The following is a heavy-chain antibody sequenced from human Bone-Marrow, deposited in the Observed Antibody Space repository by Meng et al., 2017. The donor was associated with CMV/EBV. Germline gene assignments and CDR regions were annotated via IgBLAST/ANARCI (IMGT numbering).Heavy chain of an antibody. D-gene: IGHD4-23*01. J-gene: IGHJ3*02. CDR2: INHSGST. CDR1: GGSFSGYY. CDR3: ARVTLARRQTHDAFDI. V-gene: IGHV4-34*01. Sequence: SETLSLTCAVYGGSFSGYYWSWIRQPPGKGLEWIGEINHSGSTNYNPSLKSRVTISVDTSKNQFSLKLSSVTAADTAVYYCARVTLARRQTHDAFDIWGPGTMVTVSS.